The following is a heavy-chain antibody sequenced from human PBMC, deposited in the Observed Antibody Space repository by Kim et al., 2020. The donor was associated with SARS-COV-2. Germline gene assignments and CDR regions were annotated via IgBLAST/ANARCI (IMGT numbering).Heavy chain of an antibody. D-gene: IGHD2-2*02. V-gene: IGHV3-53*01. CDR1: GFTVSSNY. CDR2: IYSGGST. Sequence: GGSLRLSCAASGFTVSSNYMSWVRQAPGKGLEWVSVIYSGGSTYYADSVKGRFTISRDNSKNTLYLQMNSLRAEDTAVYYCARDPGTAYCSSTSCYTAGYFDYWGQGTLVTVSS. CDR3: ARDPGTAYCSSTSCYTAGYFDY. J-gene: IGHJ4*02.